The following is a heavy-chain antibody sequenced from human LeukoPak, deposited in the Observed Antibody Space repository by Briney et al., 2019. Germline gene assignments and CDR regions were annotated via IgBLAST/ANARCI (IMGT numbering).Heavy chain of an antibody. J-gene: IGHJ4*02. V-gene: IGHV3-23*01. Sequence: GGSLRLSCAVSGLTFSTYAMSWVRQAPGKGLEWVSAISGSGGSTYYADSVKGRFTISRDNSKNTLYLQMNSLRAEDTAVYYCAKDRDYYDSSGYPTYIDYWGQGTLVTVSS. CDR2: ISGSGGST. D-gene: IGHD3-22*01. CDR1: GLTFSTYA. CDR3: AKDRDYYDSSGYPTYIDY.